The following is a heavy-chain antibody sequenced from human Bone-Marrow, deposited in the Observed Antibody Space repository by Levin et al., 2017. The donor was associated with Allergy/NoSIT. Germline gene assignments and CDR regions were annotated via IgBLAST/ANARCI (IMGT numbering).Heavy chain of an antibody. CDR1: GYLFTGHF. D-gene: IGHD1-14*01. J-gene: IGHJ4*02. CDR2: INPKTGGT. CDR3: AREGHLGLADNLNF. V-gene: IGHV1-2*02. Sequence: ASVKVSCKASGYLFTGHFMHWVRQAPGQGLDWMGWINPKTGGTHFAPKFLGRVTLTRDTSLTTVYMELTRLMSNDTALYFCAREGHLGLADNLNFWGQGTLVTVSS.